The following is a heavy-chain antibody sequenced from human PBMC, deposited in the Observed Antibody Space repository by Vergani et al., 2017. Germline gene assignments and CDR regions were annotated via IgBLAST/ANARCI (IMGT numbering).Heavy chain of an antibody. CDR2: MNPDSGNT. CDR3: ARGTSRKFTSESCSIDH. Sequence: QVQLVQSGAEVKEPGASVKVSCTTSGYTFTSYDINWVRQAAGQGLEWMGWMNPDSGNTGFTLKFQGRVTMTRDSSISTAYMELSSLGSEDTALYYCARGTSRKFTSESCSIDHWGLGTLVTVSS. J-gene: IGHJ4*02. CDR1: GYTFTSYD. V-gene: IGHV1-8*01. D-gene: IGHD3-10*02.